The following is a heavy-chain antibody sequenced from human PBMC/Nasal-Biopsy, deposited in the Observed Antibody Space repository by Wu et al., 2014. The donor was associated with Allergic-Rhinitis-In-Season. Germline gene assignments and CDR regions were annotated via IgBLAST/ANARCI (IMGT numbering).Heavy chain of an antibody. CDR1: GGSISSGGYY. J-gene: IGHJ4*02. D-gene: IGHD3-10*01. V-gene: IGHV4-61*08. CDR3: ARASREVRGVIFHG. CDR2: IYYSGST. Sequence: TLSLTCTVSGGSISSGGYYWSWIRQPPGKGLEWIGYIYYSGSTNYNPSLKSRVTISVDTSKNQFSLKLSSVTAADTAVYYCARASREVRGVIFHGWGQGTLVTVSS.